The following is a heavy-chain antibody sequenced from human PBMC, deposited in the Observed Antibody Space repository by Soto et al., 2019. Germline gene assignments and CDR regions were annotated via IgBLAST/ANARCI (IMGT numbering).Heavy chain of an antibody. CDR1: GFSFRNYA. CDR3: ANGRATYGLLTHDY. Sequence: PGESLKISCAASGFSFRNYAMSWVRQAPGKGLEWISTLTGSSSNTYYADSVKGRLAISRDNSRNTLYLQMHSLTAEDTAVYYCANGRATYGLLTHDYWGQGTLVTVSS. D-gene: IGHD3-9*01. J-gene: IGHJ4*02. CDR2: LTGSSSNT. V-gene: IGHV3-23*01.